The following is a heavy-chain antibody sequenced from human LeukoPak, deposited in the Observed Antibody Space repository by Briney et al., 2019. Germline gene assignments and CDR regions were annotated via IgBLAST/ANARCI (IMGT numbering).Heavy chain of an antibody. CDR3: ARVGGDIVVVPAADINYYYGMDV. CDR2: INHSGST. D-gene: IGHD2-2*01. Sequence: SETLSLTCAVYGGSFSGYYWSWIRQPPGKGLEWIGEINHSGSTNYNPSLKSRVTISVDTSKNQFSLKLSSVTAADTAVCYCARVGGDIVVVPAADINYYYGMDVWGQGTTVTVSS. V-gene: IGHV4-34*01. J-gene: IGHJ6*02. CDR1: GGSFSGYY.